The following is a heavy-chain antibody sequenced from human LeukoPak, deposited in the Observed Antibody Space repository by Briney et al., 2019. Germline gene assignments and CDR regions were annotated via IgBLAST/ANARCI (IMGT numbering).Heavy chain of an antibody. J-gene: IGHJ4*02. V-gene: IGHV4-39*07. Sequence: SETLSLTCTVSGGSISTTFYYWGWIRLSGNTYYRPSLKSRVTISLDTSKNQLSLKLTSVTAADTAVYYCARGLSGYSYAGVGYWGQGTLVTVSS. CDR2: SGNT. CDR1: GGSISTTFYY. D-gene: IGHD5-18*01. CDR3: ARGLSGYSYAGVGY.